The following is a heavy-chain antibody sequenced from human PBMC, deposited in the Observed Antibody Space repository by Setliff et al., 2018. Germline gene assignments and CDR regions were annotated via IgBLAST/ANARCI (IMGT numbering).Heavy chain of an antibody. J-gene: IGHJ4*02. CDR2: ISAYNGNT. CDR3: ARDLGRGYYYDSSGQKVSDY. D-gene: IGHD3-22*01. V-gene: IGHV1-18*01. CDR1: GYTFTSYG. Sequence: ASVKVSCKASGYTFTSYGISWVRQAPGQGLAWMGWISAYNGNTNYAQKLQGRVIMTTDTSTSKAYTELRSLRSDDTAVYYCARDLGRGYYYDSSGQKVSDYWGQGTLVTVSS.